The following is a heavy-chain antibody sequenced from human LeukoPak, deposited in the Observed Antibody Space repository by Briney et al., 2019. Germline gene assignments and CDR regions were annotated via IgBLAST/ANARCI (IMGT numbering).Heavy chain of an antibody. CDR1: GFTFSSYS. CDR2: ISSSSSYI. CDR3: ARDPVAGAY. V-gene: IGHV3-21*01. J-gene: IGHJ4*02. D-gene: IGHD6-19*01. Sequence: GGSLRLSCAASGFTFSSYSMNWVRQAPGKGLEWVSSISSSSSYIYHADSVKGRFTISRDNAKNSLYLQMNSLRAEDTAVYYCARDPVAGAYWGQGTLVTVSS.